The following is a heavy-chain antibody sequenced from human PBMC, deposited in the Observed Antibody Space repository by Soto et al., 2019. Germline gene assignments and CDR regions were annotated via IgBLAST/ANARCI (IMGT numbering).Heavy chain of an antibody. CDR2: ISGSGGST. J-gene: IGHJ4*02. CDR3: AKIAAAGLYYFDY. D-gene: IGHD6-13*01. Sequence: TGGSLRLSCAASGFTFSSYAMSRVRQAPGKGLEWVSAISGSGGSTYYADSVKGRFTISRDNSKNTLYLQMNSLRAEDTAVYYCAKIAAAGLYYFDYWGQGTLVTVSS. CDR1: GFTFSSYA. V-gene: IGHV3-23*01.